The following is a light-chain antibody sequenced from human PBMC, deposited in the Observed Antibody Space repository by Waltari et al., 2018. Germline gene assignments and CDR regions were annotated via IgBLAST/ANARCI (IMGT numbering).Light chain of an antibody. J-gene: IGKJ2*01. CDR2: SAS. CDR1: QSISNF. Sequence: DIQMTQSPSSLSASVGDKVTITCRTSQSISNFLNWYQQKSGEAPKLLIYSASNLRSGVPSRFTGSGSGTDFTLTISGLQPEDCASYFCQQSYSSPYTFGQGTKLDIK. CDR3: QQSYSSPYT. V-gene: IGKV1-39*01.